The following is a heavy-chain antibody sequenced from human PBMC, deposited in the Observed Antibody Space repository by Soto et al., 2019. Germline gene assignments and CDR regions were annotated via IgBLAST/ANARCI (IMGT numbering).Heavy chain of an antibody. Sequence: GGSLRLSCAASGFTFSSYAMSWVRQAPGKGLEWVSAISGSGGSTYYADSVKGRFTISRENSKNTLYLQMNSLRAEDTAVYYCARQYSSSNTPPYYYYYMDVWGKGTTVTVSS. J-gene: IGHJ6*03. V-gene: IGHV3-23*01. D-gene: IGHD6-13*01. CDR2: ISGSGGST. CDR3: ARQYSSSNTPPYYYYYMDV. CDR1: GFTFSSYA.